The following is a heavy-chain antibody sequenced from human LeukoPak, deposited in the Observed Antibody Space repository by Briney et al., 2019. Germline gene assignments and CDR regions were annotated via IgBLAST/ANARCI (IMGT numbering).Heavy chain of an antibody. J-gene: IGHJ4*02. CDR2: INPNSGGT. V-gene: IGHV1-2*02. CDR1: GYTFTGYY. CDR3: ARVGGSYDYYFDY. Sequence: ASVKVSFKPSGYTFTGYYMHSVRHAPGQGLEWMGWINPNSGGTNYAQKFQGRVNMTRATSISTAYMELNRLRCDDTAVYYCARVGGSYDYYFDYRGQGTLVTVSS. D-gene: IGHD1-26*01.